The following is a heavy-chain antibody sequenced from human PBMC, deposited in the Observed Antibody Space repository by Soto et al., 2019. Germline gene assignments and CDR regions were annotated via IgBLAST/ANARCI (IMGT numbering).Heavy chain of an antibody. CDR3: ATSQKGYNWNYFDH. CDR1: GGSISSSSYY. V-gene: IGHV4-39*01. J-gene: IGHJ4*02. D-gene: IGHD1-20*01. Sequence: PSETLSLTCNVSGGSISSSSYYWGWIRQPPGKGLEWIGSFYFSGFTSYNPSLESRVSVSVDTSKSQFSLKLSAVTAADTAVYYCATSQKGYNWNYFDHWGQGALVTVSS. CDR2: FYFSGFT.